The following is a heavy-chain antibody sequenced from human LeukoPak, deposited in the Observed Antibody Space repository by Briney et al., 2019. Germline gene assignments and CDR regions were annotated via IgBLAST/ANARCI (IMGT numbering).Heavy chain of an antibody. CDR2: ISYDGSNK. D-gene: IGHD3-22*01. Sequence: GGSLRLSCAASGFTFSSYAMHWVRQAPGKGLEWVAVISYDGSNKYYADSVKGRFTISRDNSKNTLYLQMNSLRAEDTAVYYCARDLYYYDSSGSPFFDYWGQGTLVTVSS. CDR3: ARDLYYYDSSGSPFFDY. CDR1: GFTFSSYA. V-gene: IGHV3-30-3*01. J-gene: IGHJ4*02.